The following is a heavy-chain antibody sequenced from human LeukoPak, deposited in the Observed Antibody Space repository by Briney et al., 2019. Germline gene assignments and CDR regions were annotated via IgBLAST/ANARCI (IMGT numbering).Heavy chain of an antibody. V-gene: IGHV3-21*01. J-gene: IGHJ4*02. Sequence: PGGSLRLSCAASGFTFSSYSMNWVRQAPGKGLEWVSSISSSSSYIYYADSVKGRFTISRDNAKNSLYMQMNSLRAEDTAVYYCARDGDYCGGDCYPYFDYWGQGTLVTVSS. CDR1: GFTFSSYS. D-gene: IGHD2-21*01. CDR2: ISSSSSYI. CDR3: ARDGDYCGGDCYPYFDY.